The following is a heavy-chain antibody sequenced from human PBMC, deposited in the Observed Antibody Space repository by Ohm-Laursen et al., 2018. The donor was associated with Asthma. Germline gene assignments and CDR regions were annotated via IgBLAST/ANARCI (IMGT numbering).Heavy chain of an antibody. J-gene: IGHJ4*02. Sequence: SLRLSCTASGFTFSSYGMHWVRQAPGKGLEWVAVISYDGSNKYYADSVKGRFTISRDNAKNSLYLQMNSLRVEDTAVYYCARCHKKVDHEGAYWGQGILVTVSS. CDR3: ARCHKKVDHEGAY. V-gene: IGHV3-30*12. CDR1: GFTFSSYG. D-gene: IGHD1-14*01. CDR2: ISYDGSNK.